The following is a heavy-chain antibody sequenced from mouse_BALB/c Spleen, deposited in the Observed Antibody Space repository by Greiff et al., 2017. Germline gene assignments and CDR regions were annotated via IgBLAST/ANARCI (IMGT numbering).Heavy chain of an antibody. V-gene: IGHV5-6-5*01. Sequence: EVMLVESGGGLVKPGGSLKLSCAASGFTFSSYAMSWVRQTPEKRLEWVASISSGGSTYYPDSVKGRFTISRDNARNILYLQMSSLRSEDTAMYYCARTGYRYDDYAMDYWGQGTSVTVSS. CDR3: ARTGYRYDDYAMDY. J-gene: IGHJ4*01. CDR1: GFTFSSYA. CDR2: ISSGGST. D-gene: IGHD2-14*01.